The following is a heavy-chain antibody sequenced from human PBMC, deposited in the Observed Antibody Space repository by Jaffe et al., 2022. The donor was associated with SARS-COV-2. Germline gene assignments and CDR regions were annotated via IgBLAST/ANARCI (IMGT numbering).Heavy chain of an antibody. V-gene: IGHV1-18*01. Sequence: QVQLVQSGAEVKKPGASVKVSCKASGYTFTSYGISWVRQAPGQGLEWMGWISAYNGNTNYAQKLQGRVTMTTDTSTSTAYMELRSLRSDDTAVYYCARVPGLDCSSTSCYAFDYGMDVWGQGTTVTVSS. CDR3: ARVPGLDCSSTSCYAFDYGMDV. CDR1: GYTFTSYG. D-gene: IGHD2-2*01. CDR2: ISAYNGNT. J-gene: IGHJ6*02.